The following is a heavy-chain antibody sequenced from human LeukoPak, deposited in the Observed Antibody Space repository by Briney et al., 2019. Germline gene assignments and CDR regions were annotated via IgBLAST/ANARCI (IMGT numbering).Heavy chain of an antibody. Sequence: PGGPLRLSCAASGFTFSSYAMSWVRQAPGKGLEWVSSISSSSSYIYYADSVKGRFTISRDNAKNSLYLQMNSLRAEDTAVYYCASSQIDYCSGGSCDAFDIWGQGTMVTVSS. V-gene: IGHV3-21*01. D-gene: IGHD2-15*01. CDR3: ASSQIDYCSGGSCDAFDI. CDR1: GFTFSSYA. CDR2: ISSSSSYI. J-gene: IGHJ3*02.